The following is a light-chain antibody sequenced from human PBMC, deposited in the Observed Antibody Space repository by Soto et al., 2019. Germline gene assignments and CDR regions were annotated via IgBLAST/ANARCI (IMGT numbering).Light chain of an antibody. CDR2: TSG. CDR1: QRITTY. CDR3: QQTYSTPYT. V-gene: IGKV1-39*01. J-gene: IGKJ2*01. Sequence: IQMTQSPSSLSASVGDRVTITCRASQRITTYLYWYQQKPGEAPKLLISTSGTLQRGVPSRFSGRGSGTDFTLTITALRPEDFATYFCQQTYSTPYTFGQGTKLEIK.